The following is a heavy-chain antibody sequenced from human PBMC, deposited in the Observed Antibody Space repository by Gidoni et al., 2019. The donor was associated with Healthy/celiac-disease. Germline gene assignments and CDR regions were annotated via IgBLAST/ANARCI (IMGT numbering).Heavy chain of an antibody. CDR3: ARISSVAAAALGAFDI. D-gene: IGHD6-13*01. CDR2: IKQDGSEK. V-gene: IGHV3-7*01. J-gene: IGHJ3*02. Sequence: EVQLVESGGCLVHPGGSLRLSCAASVFTLSTYWMSWVRQAPGKGLEWVANIKQDGSEKYYVDSVKGRFTISRDNAKNSLYLQMNSLRAEDTAVYYCARISSVAAAALGAFDIWGQGTMVTVSS. CDR1: VFTLSTYW.